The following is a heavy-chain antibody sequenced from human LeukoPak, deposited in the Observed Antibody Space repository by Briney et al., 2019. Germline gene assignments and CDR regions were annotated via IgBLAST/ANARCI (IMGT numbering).Heavy chain of an antibody. CDR1: GFTFSSYA. CDR3: ARGSSSSSRWAYYYYMDV. CDR2: ISGSGGST. D-gene: IGHD2-2*01. Sequence: PPGGSLRLSCAASGFTFSSYAMSWVRQAPGKGLEWVSAISGSGGSTYYADSVKGRFTISRDNSKNTLYLQMNSLRAEDTAVYYCARGSSSSSRWAYYYYMDVWGKGTTVTVSS. J-gene: IGHJ6*03. V-gene: IGHV3-23*01.